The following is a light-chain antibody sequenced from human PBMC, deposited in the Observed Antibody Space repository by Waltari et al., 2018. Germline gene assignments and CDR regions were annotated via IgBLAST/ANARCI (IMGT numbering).Light chain of an antibody. V-gene: IGLV1-47*01. CDR3: AAWDDSLSGPV. CDR1: RSNIGSNP. Sequence: QSVLTQPPSASGTPGPRVTSSCSGSRSNIGSNPVYWFHQLPGTAPKLLIYRNNERPSGVPDRFSGSKSGTSASLAISGLRSDDEADYYCAAWDDSLSGPVFGGGTNLTVL. CDR2: RNN. J-gene: IGLJ2*01.